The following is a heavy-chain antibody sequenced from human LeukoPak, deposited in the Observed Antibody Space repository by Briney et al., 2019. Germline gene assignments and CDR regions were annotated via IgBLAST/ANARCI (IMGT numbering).Heavy chain of an antibody. CDR2: ISSSSSYM. Sequence: PGGSLRLSCAASGFTFSIYTMNWVRQAPGKGLEWVSSISSSSSYMYYADSVKGRFTISRDNSKNTLYLQMNSLRAEDTAVYYCAKDRARGPRLLFYFDYWGQGTLVTVSS. D-gene: IGHD2-21*02. CDR1: GFTFSIYT. V-gene: IGHV3-21*01. CDR3: AKDRARGPRLLFYFDY. J-gene: IGHJ4*02.